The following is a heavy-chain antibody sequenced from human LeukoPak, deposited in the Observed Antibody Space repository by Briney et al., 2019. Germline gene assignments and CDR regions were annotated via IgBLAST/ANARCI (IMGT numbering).Heavy chain of an antibody. CDR2: IYHSGST. D-gene: IGHD3-10*01. V-gene: IGHV4-30-2*01. Sequence: SQTLSLTCAVSGGSISSGGYSRSWIRQPPGKGLEWIGYIYHSGSTYYNPSLKSRVTISVDRSKNQFSLKLSSVTAADTAVYYCARVVMVRGVLGYFDYWGQGTLVTVSS. J-gene: IGHJ4*02. CDR3: ARVVMVRGVLGYFDY. CDR1: GGSISSGGYS.